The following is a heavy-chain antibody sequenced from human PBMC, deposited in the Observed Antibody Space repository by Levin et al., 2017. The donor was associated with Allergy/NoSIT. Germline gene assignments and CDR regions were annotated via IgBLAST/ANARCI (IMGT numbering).Heavy chain of an antibody. CDR3: ASSTPLRFRESSFDY. J-gene: IGHJ4*02. CDR2: IYYSGST. CDR1: GGSISSSY. D-gene: IGHD3-10*01. V-gene: IGHV4-59*01. Sequence: SQTLSLTCTVSGGSISSSYWSWIRQPPGKGLEWIGYIYYSGSTNYNPSLKSRVTISVDTSKNQFSLKLSSVTAADTAVYYCASSTPLRFRESSFDYWGQGTLVTVSS.